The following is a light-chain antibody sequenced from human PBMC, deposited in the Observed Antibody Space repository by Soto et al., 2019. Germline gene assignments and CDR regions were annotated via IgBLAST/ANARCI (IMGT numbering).Light chain of an antibody. J-gene: IGLJ2*01. CDR2: EVS. Sequence: QSVLTQPASVSGSPGQSVTISCTGTSGDVGGYYYVSWYQQHPGQAPRLLIYEVSNRPSGVSNRFSGSKSGNTASLTISGLQADDEAHYYCSSYTGSSTVIFGGGTKVTVL. CDR3: SSYTGSSTVI. CDR1: SGDVGGYYY. V-gene: IGLV2-14*01.